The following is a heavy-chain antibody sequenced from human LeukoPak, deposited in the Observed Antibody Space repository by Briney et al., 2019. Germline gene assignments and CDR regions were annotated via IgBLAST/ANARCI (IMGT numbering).Heavy chain of an antibody. J-gene: IGHJ6*03. D-gene: IGHD1-20*01. V-gene: IGHV1-2*02. CDR1: GYTFTGYY. CDR2: INPNSGGT. Sequence: VASVKVSCKASGYTFTGYYMHWVRQAPGQGLEWMGWINPNSGGTNYAQKFQGRVTMTRDTSISTAYMELSRLRSDDTAVYYCARDRYNWDAGYYMDVWGKGTTVTVSS. CDR3: ARDRYNWDAGYYMDV.